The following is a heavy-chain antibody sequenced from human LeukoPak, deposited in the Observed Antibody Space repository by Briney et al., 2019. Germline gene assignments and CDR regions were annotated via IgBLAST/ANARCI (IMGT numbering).Heavy chain of an antibody. CDR2: INHSGST. CDR1: GGSFSGYY. J-gene: IGHJ6*04. V-gene: IGHV4-34*01. CDR3: ARGRSRCSSTSCYISSPPGV. Sequence: SETLSLTCAVYGGSFSGYYWSWIRQPPGKGLEWIGEINHSGSTNYNPSLKRRVTISVDTSKNQFSLKLSSVTAADTAVYYCARGRSRCSSTSCYISSPPGVWGKGTTVTVSS. D-gene: IGHD2-2*02.